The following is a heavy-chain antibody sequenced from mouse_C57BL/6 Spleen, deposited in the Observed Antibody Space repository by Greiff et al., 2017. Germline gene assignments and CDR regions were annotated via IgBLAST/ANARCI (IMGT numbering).Heavy chain of an antibody. D-gene: IGHD4-1*01. V-gene: IGHV7-3*01. CDR2: IRNKANGYTT. Sequence: EVKLQESGGGLVQPGGSLSLSCAASGFTFTDYYMSWVRQPPGKALEWLGFIRNKANGYTTEYSASVKGRFTISRDNSQSILYLQMNALRAEDSATYYCARLTGTTYYFDYWGQGTTLTVSS. CDR3: ARLTGTTYYFDY. J-gene: IGHJ2*01. CDR1: GFTFTDYY.